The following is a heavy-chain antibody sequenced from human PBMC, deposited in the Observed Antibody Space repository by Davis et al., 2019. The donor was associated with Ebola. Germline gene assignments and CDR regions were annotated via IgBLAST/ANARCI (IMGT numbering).Heavy chain of an antibody. Sequence: PGGPLRLSCAASGFTFISYGINWVRQAPGKGLEMVAVIWYDGSNKYYADSVKGRFTISRDNSKNTLYLQMNSLRAEDTAVYYCAKDLGGVNYWGQGTLVTVAS. CDR1: GFTFISYG. V-gene: IGHV3-30*02. CDR3: AKDLGGVNY. D-gene: IGHD3-16*01. J-gene: IGHJ4*02. CDR2: IWYDGSNK.